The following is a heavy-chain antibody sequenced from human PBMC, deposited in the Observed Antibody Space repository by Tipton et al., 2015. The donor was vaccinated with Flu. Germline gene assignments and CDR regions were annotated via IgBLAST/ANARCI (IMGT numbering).Heavy chain of an antibody. J-gene: IGHJ5*02. CDR3: ARYARVLDP. D-gene: IGHD4/OR15-4a*01. CDR1: GASISSSY. CDR2: IYHSGDI. V-gene: IGHV4-59*08. Sequence: TLSPTCTVSGASISSSYWSWVRQPPGKGLECIGYIYHSGDINYNPSLKSRVTISMDTSKNQFSLKLTSVTATDTAVYYCARYARVLDPWGQGTLVTVSS.